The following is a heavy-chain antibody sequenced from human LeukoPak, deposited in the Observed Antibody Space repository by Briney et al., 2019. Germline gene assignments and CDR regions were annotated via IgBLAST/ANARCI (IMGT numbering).Heavy chain of an antibody. Sequence: DSIQGRFTISRDNAENSLYLQMNSLRAEDTAVYYCARDGVTTDYYYMDVWGKGTTVTVSS. CDR3: ARDGVTTDYYYMDV. D-gene: IGHD5-18*01. V-gene: IGHV3-21*04. J-gene: IGHJ6*03.